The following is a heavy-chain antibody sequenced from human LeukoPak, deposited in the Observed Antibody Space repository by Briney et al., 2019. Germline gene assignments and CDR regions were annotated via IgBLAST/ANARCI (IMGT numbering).Heavy chain of an antibody. CDR1: GGSINSSPYY. J-gene: IGHJ5*02. CDR2: IYYSGTT. Sequence: PSATLSLTCTVSGGSINSSPYYWGWIRQAPGKGLEWIGSIYYSGTTHYSPSLESRVTISVDTSKNQFSLKLASVTAADTAIYYCAKGAGGFSYYNWFDPWGQGTLVTVSS. CDR3: AKGAGGFSYYNWFDP. V-gene: IGHV4-39*07. D-gene: IGHD5-18*01.